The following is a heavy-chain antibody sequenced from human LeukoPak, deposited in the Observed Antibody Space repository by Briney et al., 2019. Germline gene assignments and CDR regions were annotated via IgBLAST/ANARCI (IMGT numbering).Heavy chain of an antibody. CDR3: ARDKDAASDY. Sequence: GGSLRLSCAASGFTVSSNYMSWVRQAPGKGLEWVSVIYSGGSTYYADSVKGRFTIFRDNSKNTLYLQMNSLRAEDTAVYYCARDKDAASDYWGQGTLVTVSS. CDR1: GFTVSSNY. D-gene: IGHD2-15*01. J-gene: IGHJ4*02. CDR2: IYSGGST. V-gene: IGHV3-66*01.